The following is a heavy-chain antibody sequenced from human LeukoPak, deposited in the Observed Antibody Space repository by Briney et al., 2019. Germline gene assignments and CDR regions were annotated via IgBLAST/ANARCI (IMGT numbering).Heavy chain of an antibody. CDR1: GIILRSYD. D-gene: IGHD1-26*01. V-gene: IGHV3-23*01. Sequence: PGGSLRLSCAASGIILRSYDMSWVRQAPGKGLEWVSGISGSGHTTYYADSVKGRFTISRDNSKNTVYLQMNSLRDEDTAVYDCAKDFVGGTATRKYYFDYWGQGTLVTVSS. CDR3: AKDFVGGTATRKYYFDY. J-gene: IGHJ4*02. CDR2: ISGSGHTT.